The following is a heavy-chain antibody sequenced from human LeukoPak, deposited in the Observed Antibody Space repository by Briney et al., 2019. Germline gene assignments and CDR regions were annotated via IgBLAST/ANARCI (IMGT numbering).Heavy chain of an antibody. V-gene: IGHV3-48*03. D-gene: IGHD6-19*01. CDR1: GFTFSSSE. Sequence: GGSLRLSCAASGFTFSSSEMNWVRQAPGKGLEWVSHISTGGSTIYYADSVKGRFTISRDNAKNSLYLQMNSLRAEDTAVYYCAVKQWLAYWGQGTLVTVSS. CDR3: AVKQWLAY. CDR2: ISTGGSTI. J-gene: IGHJ4*02.